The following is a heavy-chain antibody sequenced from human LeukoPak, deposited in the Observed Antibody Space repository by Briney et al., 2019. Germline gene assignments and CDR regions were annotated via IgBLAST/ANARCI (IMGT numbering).Heavy chain of an antibody. CDR3: ARPRSGGYSYGHDAFDI. Sequence: PGGSLRLSCAGSGFTFDDYGMSWVRQAPGKGLEWVSGINWNGGSTGYADSVKGRFTISRDNAKNSLYLQMNSLRAEDTALYYCARPRSGGYSYGHDAFDIWGQGTMVTVSS. CDR1: GFTFDDYG. J-gene: IGHJ3*02. V-gene: IGHV3-20*04. D-gene: IGHD5-18*01. CDR2: INWNGGST.